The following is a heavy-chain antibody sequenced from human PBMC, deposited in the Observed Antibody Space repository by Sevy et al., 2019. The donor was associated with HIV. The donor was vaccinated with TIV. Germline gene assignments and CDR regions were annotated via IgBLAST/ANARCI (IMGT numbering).Heavy chain of an antibody. CDR2: ISASGGRT. CDR3: PGERSSWYPFDY. D-gene: IGHD6-13*01. J-gene: IGHJ4*02. V-gene: IGHV3-23*01. CDR1: GFTFSSHA. Sequence: GGSLRLSCAASGFTFSSHAMIWVRQAPGKGLQWVSGISASGGRTDYADSVKGRFTISRDNPKNMLYLQVNSLRDEDTAVYYCPGERSSWYPFDYWGQGTLVTVSS.